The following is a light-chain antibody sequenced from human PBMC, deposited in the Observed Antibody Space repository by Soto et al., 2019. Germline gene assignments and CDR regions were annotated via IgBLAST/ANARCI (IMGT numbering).Light chain of an antibody. CDR3: QQYGSLPIT. V-gene: IGKV1-33*01. CDR1: QDVGNF. CDR2: DAS. J-gene: IGKJ5*01. Sequence: QMTQSPSSLSASIGDRVTISCQASQDVGNFLNWYQQRPGKAPYLLIYDASNLDSGVSSRFSGSESGRDFSFTVTSLQPDDGSTYFCQQYGSLPITFGQGTRLDIK.